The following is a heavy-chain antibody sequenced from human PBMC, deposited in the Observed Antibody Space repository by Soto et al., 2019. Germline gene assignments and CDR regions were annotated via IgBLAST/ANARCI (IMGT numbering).Heavy chain of an antibody. Sequence: HTCTVLGGTSSGGGCCLSMIHQHPGKGLEWIGYIYYSGSTYYNPSLKSRVTISVDTSKNQFSLKLSSVTAADTAVYYCARSTSREPAAIQDLDYWGQANLVSGSS. CDR1: GGTSSGGGCC. J-gene: IGHJ4*02. V-gene: IGHV4-31*03. D-gene: IGHD2-2*01. CDR3: ARSTSREPAAIQDLDY. CDR2: IYYSGST.